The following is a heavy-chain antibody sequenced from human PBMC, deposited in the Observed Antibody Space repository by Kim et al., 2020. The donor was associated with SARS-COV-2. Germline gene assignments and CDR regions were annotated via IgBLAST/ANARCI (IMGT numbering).Heavy chain of an antibody. J-gene: IGHJ4*02. CDR2: MNPNSGNT. V-gene: IGHV1-8*02. CDR3: ARGAYGSGSYFLHPYFDY. D-gene: IGHD3-10*01. CDR1: GYTFTSYD. Sequence: ASVKVSCKASGYTFTSYDINWVRQATGQGLEWMGWMNPNSGNTGYAQKFQGRVTMTRNTSISTAYMELSSLRSEDTAVYYCARGAYGSGSYFLHPYFDYWGQGTLVTVSS.